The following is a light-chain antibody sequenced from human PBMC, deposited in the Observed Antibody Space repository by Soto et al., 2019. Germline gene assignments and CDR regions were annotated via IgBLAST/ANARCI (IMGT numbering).Light chain of an antibody. V-gene: IGLV1-40*01. Sequence: QSVLTQPPSVSGAPGQRVTISCTGSSSNIGAGYPVHWYQQLPGTAPKLLVAGNRPSGVPDRFSGSRSGTSATLGITGLQTGDEADYYCGTWYSSLNAVVFGGGTKLTVL. CDR1: SSNIGAGYP. CDR2: G. J-gene: IGLJ2*01. CDR3: GTWYSSLNAVV.